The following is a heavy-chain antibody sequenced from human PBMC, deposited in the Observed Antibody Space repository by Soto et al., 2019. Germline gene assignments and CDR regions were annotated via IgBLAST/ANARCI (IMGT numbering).Heavy chain of an antibody. J-gene: IGHJ3*02. CDR3: ASDYNAYQRQHVFDI. V-gene: IGHV1-46*02. Sequence: QVQLVQSGAEVKKPGASVKVAFKASGYSFNSYYMHWVRQAPGQGPEWMGVINPSGASTSYAQKFQGRVTMTRDTSTSTVYMELSSLRSEDTALYYWASDYNAYQRQHVFDIWGQGTLVTVSS. CDR2: INPSGAST. D-gene: IGHD3-10*01. CDR1: GYSFNSYY.